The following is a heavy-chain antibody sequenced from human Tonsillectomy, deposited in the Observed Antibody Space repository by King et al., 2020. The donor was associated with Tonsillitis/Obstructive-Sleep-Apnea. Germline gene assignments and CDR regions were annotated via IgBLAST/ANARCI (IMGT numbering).Heavy chain of an antibody. D-gene: IGHD2-8*01. V-gene: IGHV5-10-1*01. J-gene: IGHJ6*03. Sequence: VQLVQSGAEVKKPGESLRISCQGSGYSFASYWISWVRQMPGKGLEWMGRIDPSDSYTNYSPSFPGHVTISADKSIRTAYLQWSSLKASDTALYYCARHAYCSYGVCYNPLGAHNYYYMDVWGKGTTVTASS. CDR2: IDPSDSYT. CDR1: GYSFASYW. CDR3: ARHAYCSYGVCYNPLGAHNYYYMDV.